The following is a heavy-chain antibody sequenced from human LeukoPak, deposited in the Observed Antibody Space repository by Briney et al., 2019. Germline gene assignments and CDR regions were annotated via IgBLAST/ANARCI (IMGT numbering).Heavy chain of an antibody. CDR1: GGSISSSSYY. J-gene: IGHJ4*02. D-gene: IGHD6-19*01. V-gene: IGHV4-39*07. Sequence: SETLSLTCTVSGGSISSSSYYWGWIRQPPGRGLEWIGSIYYSGSTYYNPSLKSRVTISVDTSKNQFSLKLSSVTAADTAVYYCARVIAVAADFDYWGQGTLVTVSS. CDR2: IYYSGST. CDR3: ARVIAVAADFDY.